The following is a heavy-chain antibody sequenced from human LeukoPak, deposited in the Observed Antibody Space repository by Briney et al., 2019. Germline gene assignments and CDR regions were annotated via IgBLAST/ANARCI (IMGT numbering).Heavy chain of an antibody. Sequence: GGSLRLSCAVSGFAFGSEAMSWVRQSPARGLEWVASISPGGGTTYYADYVKGRFTISRDNSNNSLFVQMNSLRAEDTAVYYCARGAYCGGDCYSYYFDYWGQGTLVTVSS. CDR3: ARGAYCGGDCYSYYFDY. CDR2: ISPGGGTT. V-gene: IGHV3-23*01. CDR1: GFAFGSEA. D-gene: IGHD2-21*02. J-gene: IGHJ4*02.